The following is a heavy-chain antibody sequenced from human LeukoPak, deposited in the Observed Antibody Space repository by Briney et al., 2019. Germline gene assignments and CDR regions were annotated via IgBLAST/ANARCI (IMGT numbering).Heavy chain of an antibody. V-gene: IGHV3-7*01. Sequence: GGSLRLSCAASGFTFGQYWMSWVRQAPGKGLEWVANIKQDAHENYYADSVKGRFTISRDNAKNSLYLQMNSLRAEDTAVYYCARGHYQLSWGQGILVTVSS. CDR1: GFTFGQYW. CDR2: IKQDAHEN. CDR3: ARGHYQLS. D-gene: IGHD2-2*01. J-gene: IGHJ5*02.